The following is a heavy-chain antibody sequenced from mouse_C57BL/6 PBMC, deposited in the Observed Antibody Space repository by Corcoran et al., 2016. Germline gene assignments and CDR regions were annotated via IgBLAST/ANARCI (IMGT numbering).Heavy chain of an antibody. V-gene: IGHV1-80*01. J-gene: IGHJ2*01. CDR3: ARRGYYYGTGTYYFDY. Sequence: QVQLQQSGAELVKPGASVKISCKASGYAFSSYWMNWVKQRPGKGLEWIGQIYPGDGDTNYNGKFKGKATLTADKSSSTAYMQLSSLTSEDSAVYFCARRGYYYGTGTYYFDYWGQGTTLTVSS. CDR1: GYAFSSYW. D-gene: IGHD1-1*01. CDR2: IYPGDGDT.